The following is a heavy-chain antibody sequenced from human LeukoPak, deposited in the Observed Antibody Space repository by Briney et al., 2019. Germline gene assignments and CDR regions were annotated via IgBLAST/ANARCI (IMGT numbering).Heavy chain of an antibody. CDR1: GYTFTGCY. CDR3: ARVGDSGWYYFDY. CDR2: INPNSGGT. J-gene: IGHJ4*02. Sequence: ASVKVSCKASGYTFTGCYMHWVRQAPGQGLEWMGWINPNSGGTNYAQKFQGWVTMTRDTSISTAYMELSRLRSDDTAVYYCARVGDSGWYYFDYWGQGTLVTVSS. D-gene: IGHD6-19*01. V-gene: IGHV1-2*04.